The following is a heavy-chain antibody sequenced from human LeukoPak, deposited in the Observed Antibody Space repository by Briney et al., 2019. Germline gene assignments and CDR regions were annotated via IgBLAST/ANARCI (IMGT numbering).Heavy chain of an antibody. V-gene: IGHV4-39*07. CDR3: ARESYYDSSGYSHDAFDI. Sequence: PSETLSLTCTVSGGSIRSSSNYYWGWIRQPPGKGLECIGSIYYSGSTFYNPSLKSRVTIAVDTSKNQFSLKLNSVTAADTAVYYCARESYYDSSGYSHDAFDIWGQGTMVTVSS. D-gene: IGHD3-22*01. J-gene: IGHJ3*02. CDR2: IYYSGST. CDR1: GGSIRSSSNYY.